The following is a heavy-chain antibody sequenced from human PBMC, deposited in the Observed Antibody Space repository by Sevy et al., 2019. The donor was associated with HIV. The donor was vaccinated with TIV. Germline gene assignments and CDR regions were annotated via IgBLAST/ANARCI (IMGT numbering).Heavy chain of an antibody. J-gene: IGHJ6*02. Sequence: GGSLRLSCAASGFNFRSFAMHWVRQAPGKGLEWVAVISYDGSNKYYADSVKGRFTISRDNSQNTLYLQMNSLRPEDTAVYFCARDVDTSMLTGYYSNGMGLWGQGTTVTVSS. CDR2: ISYDGSNK. CDR1: GFNFRSFA. V-gene: IGHV3-30-3*01. CDR3: ARDVDTSMLTGYYSNGMGL. D-gene: IGHD5-18*01.